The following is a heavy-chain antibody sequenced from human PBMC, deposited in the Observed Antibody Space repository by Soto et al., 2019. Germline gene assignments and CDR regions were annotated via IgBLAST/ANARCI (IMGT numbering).Heavy chain of an antibody. D-gene: IGHD7-27*01. V-gene: IGHV4-30-4*01. CDR1: CGTITAVNCC. J-gene: IGHJ4*02. CDR2: IYNGGTT. Sequence: SETMSLTCTVACGTITAVNCCWSWPRKSPDKGLEWIGHIYNGGTTYNNPSLTSRVTISVDTSNNQFCLKLSSVSAADTAVYYCARGPSGDKVDYWGQGTLVTVSS. CDR3: ARGPSGDKVDY.